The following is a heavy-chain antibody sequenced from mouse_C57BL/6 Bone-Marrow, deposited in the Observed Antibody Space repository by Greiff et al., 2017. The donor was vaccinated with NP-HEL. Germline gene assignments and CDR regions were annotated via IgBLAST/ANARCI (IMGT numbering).Heavy chain of an antibody. CDR2: IRNKANGYTT. D-gene: IGHD1-1*01. V-gene: IGHV7-4*01. CDR1: GFTFTDYY. J-gene: IGHJ3*01. Sequence: EVKVVESGGGLVQPGASLRLSCAASGFTFTDYYMSWVRQPPGKAPEWLALIRNKANGYTTEYTASVKGRFTISRDNSQNILYLQMNTLRADDSATYYCVKADNYYGSSYLFAYWGQGTLVTVSA. CDR3: VKADNYYGSSYLFAY.